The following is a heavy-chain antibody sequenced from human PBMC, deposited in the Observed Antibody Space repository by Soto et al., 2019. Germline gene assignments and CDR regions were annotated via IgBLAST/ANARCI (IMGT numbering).Heavy chain of an antibody. CDR3: ARHGRGVGARPLDY. CDR2: IFSNDEK. V-gene: IGHV2-26*01. Sequence: QVTLKESGPVLVKPTETLTLTCTVSGFSLSNARMGVTWIRQPPGKALEWLAHIFSNDEKSYSTSLKSRLTNPKDTSKSQVVLTMTNMDPVDTATYYCARHGRGVGARPLDYWGQGTLVTVSS. D-gene: IGHD1-26*01. CDR1: GFSLSNARMG. J-gene: IGHJ4*02.